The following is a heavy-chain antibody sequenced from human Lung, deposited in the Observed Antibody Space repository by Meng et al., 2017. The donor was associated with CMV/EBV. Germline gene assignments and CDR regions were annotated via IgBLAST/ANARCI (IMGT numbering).Heavy chain of an antibody. J-gene: IGHJ4*02. CDR3: ARGQWHSLDY. Sequence: EVQLVEAGGDLVQPGGSLRLSCAASGFTFRNYWMHWVRQVPGEGLVWVSRINSDGSTTTYADSVKGRFTISRDNSKNTLYLQMNSLRAEDTAVYYCARGQWHSLDYWGQGTLVTVSS. CDR2: INSDGSTT. D-gene: IGHD6-19*01. V-gene: IGHV3-74*01. CDR1: GFTFRNYW.